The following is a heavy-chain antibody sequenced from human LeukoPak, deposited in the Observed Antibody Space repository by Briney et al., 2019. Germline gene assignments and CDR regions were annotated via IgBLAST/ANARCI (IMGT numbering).Heavy chain of an antibody. CDR3: ARGNQGGWYRKERPSACFDY. D-gene: IGHD6-19*01. J-gene: IGHJ4*02. Sequence: SETLSLTCAVYGGSFSGYYWNWIRQPPGKGLEWIGEINHSGSTNYNPSLKSRVTISVDTSKNQFSLKLSSVTAADTAVYYCARGNQGGWYRKERPSACFDYWGQGTLVTVSS. V-gene: IGHV4-34*01. CDR2: INHSGST. CDR1: GGSFSGYY.